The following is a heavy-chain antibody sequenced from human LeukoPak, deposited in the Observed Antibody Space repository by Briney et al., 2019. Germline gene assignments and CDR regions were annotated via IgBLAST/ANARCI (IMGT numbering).Heavy chain of an antibody. CDR3: ARAAWDGDGYNLPRRYGTDV. Sequence: SETLSLTCTVSGGSISSYYWSWIRQPPGKGLEWIGYIYYSGSTNYNPSLKSRVTISVDTSKNQFSLKLSSVTAADTAVYYCARAAWDGDGYNLPRRYGTDVWGQGTTVTVSS. V-gene: IGHV4-59*01. CDR2: IYYSGST. D-gene: IGHD5-24*01. J-gene: IGHJ6*02. CDR1: GGSISSYY.